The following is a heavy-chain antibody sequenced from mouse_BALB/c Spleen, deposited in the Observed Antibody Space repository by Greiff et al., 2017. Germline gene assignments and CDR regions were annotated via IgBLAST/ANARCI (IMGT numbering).Heavy chain of an antibody. D-gene: IGHD2-4*01. J-gene: IGHJ4*01. Sequence: QVQLLQSGAELVRPGTSVKVSCKASGFAFTNYLIEWVKQRPGQGLEWIGVINPGSGDTNYNEKFKGKATLTADKSSNTAYMQLSSLTSDDSAVYFCARRGYDYDGGYAMDYWGQGTSVTVSS. CDR1: GFAFTNYL. V-gene: IGHV1-54*01. CDR2: INPGSGDT. CDR3: ARRGYDYDGGYAMDY.